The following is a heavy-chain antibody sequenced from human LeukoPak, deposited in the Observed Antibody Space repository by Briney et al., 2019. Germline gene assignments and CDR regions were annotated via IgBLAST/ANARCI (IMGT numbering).Heavy chain of an antibody. CDR3: ARGRGSRITMVRGVSPYYYYGMDV. V-gene: IGHV4-34*01. CDR2: INRSGST. CDR1: GGSFSGYY. Sequence: SSETLSLTCAVYGGSFSGYYWSWIRQPPGKGLEWLAEINRSGSTNYNPSLKSRVTISVDTSKNQFSLKLSSVTAADTAVYYCARGRGSRITMVRGVSPYYYYGMDVWGQGTTVTVSS. J-gene: IGHJ6*02. D-gene: IGHD3-10*01.